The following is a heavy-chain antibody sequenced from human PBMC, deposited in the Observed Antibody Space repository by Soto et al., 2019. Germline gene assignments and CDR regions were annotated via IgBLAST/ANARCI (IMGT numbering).Heavy chain of an antibody. J-gene: IGHJ4*02. D-gene: IGHD6-19*01. V-gene: IGHV3-33*01. CDR1: GFTFSSYG. CDR3: ARGLRPRIAVAGRRFGY. Sequence: QVQLVESGGGVVQPGRSLRLSCAASGFTFSSYGMHWVRQAPGKGLEWVAVIWYDGSNKYYADSVKGRFTISRDNSKNTLYLQMNSLRAEDTAVYYWARGLRPRIAVAGRRFGYWGQGTLGTVSS. CDR2: IWYDGSNK.